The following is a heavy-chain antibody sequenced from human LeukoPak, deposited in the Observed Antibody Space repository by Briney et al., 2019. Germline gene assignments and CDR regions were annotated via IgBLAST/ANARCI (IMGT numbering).Heavy chain of an antibody. CDR2: AYHSGIT. V-gene: IGHV4-59*01. CDR3: ARHGGTFDP. D-gene: IGHD1-1*01. J-gene: IGHJ5*02. CDR1: GDSISSYD. Sequence: PSETLSLTCSVSGDSISSYDWSWIRQPPGKGLEWIGYAYHSGITNYNPSLKSRVTISVDTSESQFSLRLSSVTAADTAIYCCARHGGTFDPWGQGILVTVSS.